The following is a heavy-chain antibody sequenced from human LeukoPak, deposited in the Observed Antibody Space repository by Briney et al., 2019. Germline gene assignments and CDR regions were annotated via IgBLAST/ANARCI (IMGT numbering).Heavy chain of an antibody. CDR2: IYYSGTP. CDR1: GGSISSYY. Sequence: PSETLSLTCIVSGGSISSYYGSWIRQSPRKGLEWIANIYYSGTPYYNPSLQRRVTISVDMSKNQFSLKLSTVTAADTAVYYCARVKATVTSFDIWGQGTMVTVSS. CDR3: ARVKATVTSFDI. J-gene: IGHJ3*02. D-gene: IGHD2/OR15-2a*01. V-gene: IGHV4-59*01.